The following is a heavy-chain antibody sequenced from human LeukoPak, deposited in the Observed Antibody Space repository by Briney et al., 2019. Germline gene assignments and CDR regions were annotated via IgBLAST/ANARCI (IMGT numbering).Heavy chain of an antibody. J-gene: IGHJ4*02. CDR3: ARDRSAYDLDY. CDR2: ISSSGSTI. V-gene: IGHV3-11*04. D-gene: IGHD5-12*01. Sequence: GGSLRLSCAASGFTFSDYYMSWIRQAPGKGLEWVSYISSSGSTIYYADSVKGRFTISRDNAKNSLYLQMSSLRADDTAVYYCARDRSAYDLDYWGQGSLVTVSS. CDR1: GFTFSDYY.